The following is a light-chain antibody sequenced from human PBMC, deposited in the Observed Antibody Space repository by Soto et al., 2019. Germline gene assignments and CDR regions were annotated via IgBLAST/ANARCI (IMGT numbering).Light chain of an antibody. CDR2: AAS. CDR1: QGISNY. J-gene: IGKJ4*01. CDR3: QKYTNVPA. Sequence: DIQMTQSPSSLSASVGDRVTITCRASQGISNYLAWYQQIPGKVHKLLISAASTLQSGVPSRFSGSGSRTDFTLTISSQQPEDVATYYCQKYTNVPAFGGGTKVEIK. V-gene: IGKV1-27*01.